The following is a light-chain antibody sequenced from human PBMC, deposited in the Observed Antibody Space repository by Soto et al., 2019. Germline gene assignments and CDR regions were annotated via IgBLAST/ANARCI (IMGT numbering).Light chain of an antibody. CDR1: QSVSSN. CDR3: QQYNDWPPLT. CDR2: GAS. J-gene: IGKJ4*01. V-gene: IGKV3-15*01. Sequence: EIVMTQSPATLSVSPGERATLSCRASQSVSSNLAWYQQKPGQAPRLLIYGASTRATAIPARFSVSGSGTEFTLTISSLQSEDFAVYYCQQYNDWPPLTFGGGTKVEI.